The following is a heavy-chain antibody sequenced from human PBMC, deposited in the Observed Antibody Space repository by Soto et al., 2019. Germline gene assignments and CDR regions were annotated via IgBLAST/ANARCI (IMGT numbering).Heavy chain of an antibody. CDR1: GFTFSDYD. D-gene: IGHD6-19*01. J-gene: IGHJ5*02. CDR2: ISSSGSTI. Sequence: PGGSLRLSCAASGFTFSDYDMSWIRQAPGKGLEWVSYISSSGSTIYYADSVKGRFTISRDNAKNSLYLQMNSLRAEDTAVYYCARARHSQWLVPTTGFDPWGQGTLVTVSS. CDR3: ARARHSQWLVPTTGFDP. V-gene: IGHV3-11*01.